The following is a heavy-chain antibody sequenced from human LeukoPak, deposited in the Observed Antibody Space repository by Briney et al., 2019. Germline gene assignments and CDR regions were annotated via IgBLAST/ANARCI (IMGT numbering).Heavy chain of an antibody. D-gene: IGHD2-15*01. CDR3: ARVRTVVVAATAVAAFDI. Sequence: SVKVSCKPSGGTFSSYAISWVRQAPRQGLEWMGRIIPILGTANYAQKFQGRITITADKSTSTAYMELSSLRSENTAVYYCARVRTVVVAATAVAAFDIWGQGTMVTVSS. V-gene: IGHV1-69*04. CDR1: GGTFSSYA. J-gene: IGHJ3*02. CDR2: IIPILGTA.